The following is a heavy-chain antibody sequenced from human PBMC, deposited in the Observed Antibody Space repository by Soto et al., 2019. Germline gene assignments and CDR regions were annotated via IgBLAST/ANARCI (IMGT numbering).Heavy chain of an antibody. J-gene: IGHJ4*02. CDR2: INHSGST. Sequence: QVQLQQWGAGLLKPSETLSLTCAVYGGSFSGYYWTWIRQPPGTGREWIGEINHSGSTNYNPSLKSRVTMSVDKSKNPFSLKLTSVTDADTAVYYCARDKITGLFDYWGQGTLVTVSS. D-gene: IGHD2-8*02. CDR1: GGSFSGYY. CDR3: ARDKITGLFDY. V-gene: IGHV4-34*01.